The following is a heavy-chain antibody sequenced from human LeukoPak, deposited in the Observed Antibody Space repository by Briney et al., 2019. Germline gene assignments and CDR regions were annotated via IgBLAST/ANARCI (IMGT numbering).Heavy chain of an antibody. CDR1: GFTFSSYG. D-gene: IGHD1-26*01. J-gene: IGHJ5*01. V-gene: IGHV3-30*18. Sequence: PGRSLRLSCAASGFTFSSYGMHWVRQAPGKGLEWVAVISYDGSNKYYADSVKGRFTTSRENSKSTLSLQMDSLRAEDTALYYCAKDPLGGGSSLINWFDSWGQGVWVTVSS. CDR3: AKDPLGGGSSLINWFDS. CDR2: ISYDGSNK.